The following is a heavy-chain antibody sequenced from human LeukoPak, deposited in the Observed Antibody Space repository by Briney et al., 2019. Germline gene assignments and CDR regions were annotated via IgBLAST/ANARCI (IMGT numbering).Heavy chain of an antibody. J-gene: IGHJ1*01. CDR2: ISAYNGNT. D-gene: IGHD3-22*01. V-gene: IGHV1-18*01. CDR1: GGTFSSYA. CDR3: ARDRFYYDSSGLH. Sequence: ASVKASCKASGGTFSSYAISWVRQAPGQGLEWMGWISAYNGNTNYAQKFQGRVTMTTDTSTSTAYMELRSLRSNDTAVYYCARDRFYYDSSGLHWGQGTLVTVSS.